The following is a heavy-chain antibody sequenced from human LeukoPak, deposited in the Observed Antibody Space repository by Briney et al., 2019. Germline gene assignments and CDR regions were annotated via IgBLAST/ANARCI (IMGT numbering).Heavy chain of an antibody. V-gene: IGHV3-23*01. J-gene: IGHJ4*02. CDR1: VFTFSNSV. CDR2: ILGTGDYT. CDR3: ARGSKGTYDY. Sequence: GGSLRPSCVASVFTFSNSVMTWVRQAPGKGREGVSSILGTGDYTYFANSVKGRFTISRDNSKNTLYLQMNSLRAGDTAIYYCARGSKGTYDYWGQGTLVTVSS.